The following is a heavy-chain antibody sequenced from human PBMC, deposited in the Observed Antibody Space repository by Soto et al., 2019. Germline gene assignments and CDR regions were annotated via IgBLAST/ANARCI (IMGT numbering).Heavy chain of an antibody. CDR2: INHSGST. J-gene: IGHJ4*02. D-gene: IGHD6-13*01. Sequence: SETLSLTCAVYGGSFSGYYWSWIRQPPGKGLEWIGEINHSGSTNYNPSLKSRVTISVDTSKNQFSLKLSSVTAADTAVYYCARGGQLVQGYVVRWEEYWGQGTLVTVSS. CDR3: ARGGQLVQGYVVRWEEY. V-gene: IGHV4-34*01. CDR1: GGSFSGYY.